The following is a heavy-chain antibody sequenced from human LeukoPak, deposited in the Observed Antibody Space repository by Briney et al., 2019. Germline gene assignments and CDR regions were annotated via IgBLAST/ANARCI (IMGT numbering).Heavy chain of an antibody. CDR2: VYYSGTT. V-gene: IGHV4-59*01. J-gene: IGHJ4*02. D-gene: IGHD3-16*01. CDR3: ARDGGIPYYFDL. CDR1: GDSLSGYY. Sequence: SETLSLTCTVSGDSLSGYYWSWIRQPPGKGSEWIGNVYYSGTTNYNPSLKSRVTISVDTSKNQFSLKLTSVTAADTAVYYCARDGGIPYYFDLWGQGTLVTVSS.